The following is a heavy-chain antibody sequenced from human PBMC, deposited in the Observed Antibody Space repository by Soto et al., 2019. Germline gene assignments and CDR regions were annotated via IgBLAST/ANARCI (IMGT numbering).Heavy chain of an antibody. CDR2: IYPGDSDT. CDR3: ATSYYYDSSGYYSALGALDI. Sequence: GESLKISCKGSGYSFTSYWIGWVRQMPGKGLEWMGIIYPGDSDTRYSPSFQGQVTISADKSISTAYLQWSSLKASDTAMYYCATSYYYDSSGYYSALGALDIWGQGTMVTVSS. CDR1: GYSFTSYW. D-gene: IGHD3-22*01. J-gene: IGHJ3*02. V-gene: IGHV5-51*01.